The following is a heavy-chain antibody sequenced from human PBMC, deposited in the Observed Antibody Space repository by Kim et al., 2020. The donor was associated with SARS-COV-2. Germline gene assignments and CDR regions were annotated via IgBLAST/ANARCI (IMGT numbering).Heavy chain of an antibody. Sequence: ASVKVSCKPSGYTFTSYAMHWVRQAPGQRLEWMGWINAGNGNTKYSQKFQGRVTITRDTSASTAYMELSSLRSEDTAVYYCGGSGSYYKTIDYWGQGTLVTVSS. V-gene: IGHV1-3*01. CDR1: GYTFTSYA. CDR2: INAGNGNT. D-gene: IGHD3-10*01. J-gene: IGHJ4*02. CDR3: GGSGSYYKTIDY.